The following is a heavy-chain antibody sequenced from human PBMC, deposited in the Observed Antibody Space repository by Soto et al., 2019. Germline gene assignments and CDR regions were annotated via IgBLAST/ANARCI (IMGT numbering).Heavy chain of an antibody. Sequence: QVRLVQSDEAVKRPGASVRISCKASGYTFTDFAIYWVRQAPGQRLEWMGWINAADGKTKSSQTFQGRVTIVRDTSASTAYMDLNSLTFEDTAVYYCARPGYDAALDYWGQGTLITVSA. V-gene: IGHV1-3*01. CDR3: ARPGYDAALDY. D-gene: IGHD5-12*01. CDR1: GYTFTDFA. J-gene: IGHJ4*02. CDR2: INAADGKT.